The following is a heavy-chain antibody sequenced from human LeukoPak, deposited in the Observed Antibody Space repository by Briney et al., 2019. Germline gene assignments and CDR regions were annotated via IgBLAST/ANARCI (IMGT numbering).Heavy chain of an antibody. CDR3: ARRRDGYNYSDY. J-gene: IGHJ4*02. Sequence: SETLSLTCAVSGYSINDGYYWGWIRQPPGKGLEWIGSVYHSGTTYYNPSLQSRVGISADMSRNQFSLRLNSMTAADTAVYYCARRRDGYNYSDYWGQGTLVTVSS. V-gene: IGHV4-38-2*01. CDR1: GYSINDGYY. CDR2: VYHSGTT. D-gene: IGHD5-24*01.